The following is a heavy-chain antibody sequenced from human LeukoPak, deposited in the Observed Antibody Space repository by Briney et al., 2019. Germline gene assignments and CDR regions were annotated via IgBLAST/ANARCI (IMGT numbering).Heavy chain of an antibody. CDR3: ARDLRDYRSLSRYFDY. D-gene: IGHD6-6*01. CDR1: GFTFSSYE. CDR2: ISSSGSTI. J-gene: IGHJ4*02. Sequence: PGGSLRLSCVASGFTFSSYEMNWVRQAPGKGLEWVSYISSSGSTIYYVDSVKGRFTISRDNAKHSLYLQMNSLRAEDTAVYYCARDLRDYRSLSRYFDYWGQGTLVTVSS. V-gene: IGHV3-48*03.